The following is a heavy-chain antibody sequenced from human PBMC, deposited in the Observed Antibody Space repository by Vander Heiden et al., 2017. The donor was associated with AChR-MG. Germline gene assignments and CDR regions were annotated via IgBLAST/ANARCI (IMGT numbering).Heavy chain of an antibody. J-gene: IGHJ6*03. Sequence: QVQLVQSGAEVKKHGSSVKVSCKASGGPFSTYAISWVRQAPGQGLEWMGGIIPIFGTANYAQKFQGRVTITADKSTSTAYMELSSLRSEDTAVYYCARWIYNWNYLSAYYYYMDVWGKGTTVTVSS. CDR2: IIPIFGTA. V-gene: IGHV1-69*14. CDR3: ARWIYNWNYLSAYYYYMDV. CDR1: GGPFSTYA. D-gene: IGHD1-7*01.